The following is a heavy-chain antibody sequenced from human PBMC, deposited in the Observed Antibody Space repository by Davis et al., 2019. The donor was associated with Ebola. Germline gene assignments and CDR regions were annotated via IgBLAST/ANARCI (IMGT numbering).Heavy chain of an antibody. V-gene: IGHV1-2*02. J-gene: IGHJ5*02. CDR2: INPNSGGT. CDR3: ARDWGEGWNDVSWFDP. CDR1: GYTFTGYY. Sequence: ASVKVSCKASGYTFTGYYMHWVRQAPGQGLEWMGWINPNSGGTNYAQKFQGRVTMTRDTSISTAYMELRRLRSDDTAVYYCARDWGEGWNDVSWFDPWGQGTLVTVSS. D-gene: IGHD1-1*01.